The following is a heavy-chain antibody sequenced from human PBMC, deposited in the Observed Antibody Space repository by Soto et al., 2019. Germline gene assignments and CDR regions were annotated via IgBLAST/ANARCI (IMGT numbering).Heavy chain of an antibody. J-gene: IGHJ3*02. Sequence: GGSLRLSCAASGFTFSSYGMHWVRQAPGKGLEWVAVISYDGSNKYYADSVKGRFTISRDNSKNTLYLQMNSLRAEDTAVYYCARPLSGSYLDAFDIWGQGTMVIVSS. CDR3: ARPLSGSYLDAFDI. CDR2: ISYDGSNK. V-gene: IGHV3-30*03. D-gene: IGHD1-26*01. CDR1: GFTFSSYG.